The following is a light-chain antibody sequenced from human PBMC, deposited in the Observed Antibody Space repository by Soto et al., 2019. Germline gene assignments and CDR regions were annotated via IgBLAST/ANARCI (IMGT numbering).Light chain of an antibody. CDR1: SSDVGAYKY. CDR2: EVS. J-gene: IGLJ1*01. Sequence: SPLPQPGSVPGSPGQSVTISCTGTSSDVGAYKYVSWYQQHPGKAPKLMIYEVSNRPSGVSNRFSGSKSGNTASLTISGLQADDEADYYCNSYAGDFIRFVFGTGTKFTVL. V-gene: IGLV2-14*01. CDR3: NSYAGDFIRFV.